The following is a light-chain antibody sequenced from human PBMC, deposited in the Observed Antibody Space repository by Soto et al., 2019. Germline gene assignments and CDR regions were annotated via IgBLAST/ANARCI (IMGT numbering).Light chain of an antibody. J-gene: IGKJ1*01. CDR3: QQYNNWPGWK. V-gene: IGKV3-15*01. CDR1: QSVSSH. Sequence: EIVVTPSPATLSVSPLEMATLSFSASQSVSSHVALYQQKPGQAPRLLIHGASTRATAIPARFSGSGSGTEFTLTIISLQSEDLAVYHCQQYNNWPGWKFGQGTKVDI. CDR2: GAS.